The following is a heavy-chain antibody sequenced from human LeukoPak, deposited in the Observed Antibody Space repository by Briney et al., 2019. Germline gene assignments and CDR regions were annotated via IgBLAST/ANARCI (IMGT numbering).Heavy chain of an antibody. CDR3: ARELVLDYFDY. CDR1: GGSISSGSYY. Sequence: KSSETLSLTCTVSGGSISSGSYYWSWIRQPAGKGLEWIGRIYTSGSTNYNPSLKSRVTISVDTSKNQFSLKLSSVTAADTAVYYCARELVLDYFDYWGQGTLVTVSS. D-gene: IGHD6-13*01. J-gene: IGHJ4*02. CDR2: IYTSGST. V-gene: IGHV4-61*02.